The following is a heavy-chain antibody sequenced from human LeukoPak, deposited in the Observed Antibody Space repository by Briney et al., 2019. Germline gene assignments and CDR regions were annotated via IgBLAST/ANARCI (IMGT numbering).Heavy chain of an antibody. J-gene: IGHJ4*02. CDR2: TSVSDAGT. CDR1: GFTFSSYA. CDR3: AKDSPSPDY. Sequence: GGSLRLSCAASGFTFSSYAMSWVRQAPGKGLEWVSATSVSDAGTCYADSVKGRFTISRDNSKNTLYLQMNSLRAEDTAVYYCAKDSPSPDYWGQGTLVTVSS. V-gene: IGHV3-23*01.